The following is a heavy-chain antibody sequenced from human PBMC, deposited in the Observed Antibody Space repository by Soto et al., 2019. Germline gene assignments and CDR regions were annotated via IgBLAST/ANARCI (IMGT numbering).Heavy chain of an antibody. D-gene: IGHD6-6*01. V-gene: IGHV1-18*04. CDR2: ISPYSGNT. Sequence: QAQLAQSGPELKSPGASVKVSCKASGYTFTDYAISWVRQAPGQGFQWVGWISPYSGNTTSAENCFHRATMTTDTSTKTAYLELRSLRSDDTAVYYCARDHGLAWAVRPANYYYAMDVWGQGTTVTVSS. J-gene: IGHJ6*02. CDR1: GYTFTDYA. CDR3: ARDHGLAWAVRPANYYYAMDV.